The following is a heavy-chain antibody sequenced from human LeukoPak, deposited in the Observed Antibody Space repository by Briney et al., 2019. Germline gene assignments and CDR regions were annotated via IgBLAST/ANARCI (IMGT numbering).Heavy chain of an antibody. CDR3: ARLGKHDYSATWYFDY. J-gene: IGHJ4*02. CDR2: ISGSSGYI. D-gene: IGHD4/OR15-4a*01. V-gene: IGHV3-21*01. Sequence: GSLRLSCAASGFIFSTDTMNWVRQAPGKGLEWVSSISGSSGYIYYADSLRGRFTISRDNAKNSLYLQMNSLRAEDTAVYYCARLGKHDYSATWYFDYWGQGTLVTVSS. CDR1: GFIFSTDT.